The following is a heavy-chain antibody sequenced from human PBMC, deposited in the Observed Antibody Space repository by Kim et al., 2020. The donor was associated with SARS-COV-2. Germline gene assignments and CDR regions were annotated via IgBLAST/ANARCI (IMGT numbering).Heavy chain of an antibody. J-gene: IGHJ4*02. CDR3: ASSRYRPGEAVTTSLDY. D-gene: IGHD4-17*01. CDR2: TYYSGST. V-gene: IGHV4-31*03. Sequence: SETLSLTCTVSGGSISSGGYYWSWIRQHPGKGLEWIGYTYYSGSTYYNPSLKSRVTISVDTSKNQFSLKLSSVTAAETAVYYCASSRYRPGEAVTTSLDYWGQRTLVTVSS. CDR1: GGSISSGGYY.